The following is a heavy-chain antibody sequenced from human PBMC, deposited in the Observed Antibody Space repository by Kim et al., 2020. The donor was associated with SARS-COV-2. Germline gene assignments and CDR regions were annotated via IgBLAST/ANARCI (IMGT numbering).Heavy chain of an antibody. CDR1: GYTFTSYA. J-gene: IGHJ6*02. CDR2: INTNTGNP. CDR3: ARGWYCSSTSCYTLYYYYGMDV. V-gene: IGHV7-4-1*02. Sequence: ASVKVSCKASGYTFTSYAMNWVRQAPGQGLEWMGWINTNTGNPTYAQGFTGRFVFSLDTSVSTAYLQISSLKAEDTAVYYCARGWYCSSTSCYTLYYYYGMDVWGQGTTVTVSS. D-gene: IGHD2-2*02.